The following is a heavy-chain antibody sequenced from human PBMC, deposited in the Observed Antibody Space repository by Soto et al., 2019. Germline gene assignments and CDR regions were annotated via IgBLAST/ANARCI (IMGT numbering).Heavy chain of an antibody. J-gene: IGHJ4*02. CDR2: ISAYNGNT. CDR1: GYTFTNYG. CDR3: ARDLGVGMEDY. V-gene: IGHV1-18*01. D-gene: IGHD3-10*01. Sequence: QVQLVQSGAEVKKPGASVKVSCKASGYTFTNYGFSWVRQAPGQGLEWMGWISAYNGNTKYAQKLQGRVTMTTDKSTSTAYMERRSLRSDDTAVYYCARDLGVGMEDYWGQGTPVTVSS.